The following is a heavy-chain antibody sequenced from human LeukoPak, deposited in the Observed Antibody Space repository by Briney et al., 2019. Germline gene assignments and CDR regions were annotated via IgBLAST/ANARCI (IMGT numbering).Heavy chain of an antibody. CDR3: DY. V-gene: IGHV3-21*06. CDR2: ISSSDSK. D-gene: IGHD5-18*01. CDR1: GFTFSRYS. Sequence: GGPRRLSCAASGFTFSRYSMNWVRRAPGKGLEWVSSISSSDSKYYVDSVKGRFTISRDNAKNSLYLQIYCAREGYSYGHAVDYWGQGTLVTVSS. J-gene: IGHJ4*02.